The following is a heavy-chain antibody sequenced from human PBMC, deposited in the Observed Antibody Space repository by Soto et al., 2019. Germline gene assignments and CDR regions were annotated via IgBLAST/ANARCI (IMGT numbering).Heavy chain of an antibody. CDR2: IYYSGST. D-gene: IGHD2-15*01. V-gene: IGHV4-59*01. Sequence: SETLSLTCTVSGGSISSYYWSWIRQPPGKGLEWIGYIYYSGSTNYNPSLKSRVTISVDTSKNQFSLKLSSVTAADTAVYYCAAGYCSGGSCSTPFDYWGQGTLVTVSS. CDR1: GGSISSYY. J-gene: IGHJ4*02. CDR3: AAGYCSGGSCSTPFDY.